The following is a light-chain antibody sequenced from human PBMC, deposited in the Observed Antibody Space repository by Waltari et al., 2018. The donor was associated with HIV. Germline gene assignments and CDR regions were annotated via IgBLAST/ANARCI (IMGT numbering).Light chain of an antibody. Sequence: DIQMTHSPSYLSASLRDDVPTPCRASQNTKNYLIWYRQKPGGAPKLLNYAASNLQSGVPKRFRGGGSGTDFTLTINNLHPEDSALYICQQAYSASMTFGQGTRV. CDR3: QQAYSASMT. J-gene: IGKJ5*01. CDR2: AAS. CDR1: QNTKNY. V-gene: IGKV1-39*01.